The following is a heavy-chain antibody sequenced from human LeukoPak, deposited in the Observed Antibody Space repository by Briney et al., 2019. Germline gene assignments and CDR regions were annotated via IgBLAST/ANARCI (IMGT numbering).Heavy chain of an antibody. J-gene: IGHJ3*02. Sequence: PGGSLRLSCAASGFTFDDYAMHWARQAPGEGLEWVSGISWNSGSIGYADSVKGRFTISRDNAKNSLYLQMNSLRAEDAAVYYCATEVGSPTVRSAFHIWGQGTMLTVSS. CDR2: ISWNSGSI. CDR3: ATEVGSPTVRSAFHI. D-gene: IGHD1-26*01. V-gene: IGHV3-9*01. CDR1: GFTFDDYA.